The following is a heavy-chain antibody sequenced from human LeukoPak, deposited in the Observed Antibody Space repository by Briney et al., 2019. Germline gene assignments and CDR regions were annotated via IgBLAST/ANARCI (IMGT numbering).Heavy chain of an antibody. J-gene: IGHJ4*02. CDR1: GFTFSRHG. CDR3: AKQEN. Sequence: PGGSLRLSGAASGFTFSRHGMHWVGQAPGKGVEWVSAISGSGGSTYYADSVKGRFTISRDNSKNTLYLQMNSLRAEDTAVYYCAKQENWGQGTLVTVSS. CDR2: ISGSGGST. V-gene: IGHV3-23*01.